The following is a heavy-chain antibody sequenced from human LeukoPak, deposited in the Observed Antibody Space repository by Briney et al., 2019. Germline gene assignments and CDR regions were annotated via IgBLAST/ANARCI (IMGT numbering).Heavy chain of an antibody. CDR2: ISSSGSTI. J-gene: IGHJ4*02. CDR1: GFTFSSYE. Sequence: GGSLRLSCAASGFTFSSYEMNWVCQAPGKGLEWVSYISSSGSTIYYADSVKGRFTISRDNAKNSLYLQMNSLRAEDTAVYYCARDDIVATIPLDYWGQGTLVTVSS. CDR3: ARDDIVATIPLDY. D-gene: IGHD5-12*01. V-gene: IGHV3-48*03.